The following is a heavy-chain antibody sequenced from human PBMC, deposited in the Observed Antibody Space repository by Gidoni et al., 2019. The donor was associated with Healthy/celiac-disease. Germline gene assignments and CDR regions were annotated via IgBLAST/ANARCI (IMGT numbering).Heavy chain of an antibody. D-gene: IGHD4-17*01. V-gene: IGHV3-48*03. CDR2: IRSRGSTI. CDR1: GFTFSSCE. J-gene: IGHJ4*02. Sequence: EVQLVESGGGLVQPGGSLRLSCAASGFTFSSCELNWARQAPGKGLEWVSYIRSRGSTIYYADSVKGRFTISRDNAKNSLYLQMNSLRAEDTAVYYCARAPATVVTGDYWGQGTLVTVSS. CDR3: ARAPATVVTGDY.